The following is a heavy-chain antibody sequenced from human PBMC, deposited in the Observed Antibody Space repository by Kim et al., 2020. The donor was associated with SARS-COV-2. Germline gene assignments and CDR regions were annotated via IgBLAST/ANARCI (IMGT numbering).Heavy chain of an antibody. CDR2: FSSGSGGVT. Sequence: GGSLRLSCAASGFTFINYAMSWVRQAPGKGLEWVSAFSSGSGGVTYYADSVKGRFTISRDNPKNTLYLQMNSLRAEDTAVYYCAKDYRSGYSGYDIGDWGQGTLVTVSS. CDR1: GFTFINYA. J-gene: IGHJ4*02. D-gene: IGHD5-12*01. CDR3: AKDYRSGYSGYDIGD. V-gene: IGHV3-23*01.